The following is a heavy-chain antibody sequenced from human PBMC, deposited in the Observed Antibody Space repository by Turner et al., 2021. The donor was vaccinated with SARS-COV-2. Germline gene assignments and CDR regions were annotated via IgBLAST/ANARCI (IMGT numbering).Heavy chain of an antibody. CDR3: ARVGRPSSIDMWFDL. CDR2: IRDDGSDE. D-gene: IGHD2-15*01. CDR1: GFTLTTFC. Sequence: QPLASGGGFVQPWGSLRLPCAASGFTLTTFCMNWVRQAPGKGLEWVASIRDDGSDEKYVDSVKSRFTISRDNAKNTLYLQMNSLRAEDRAVYYCARVGRPSSIDMWFDLWGQGTLVTVSS. J-gene: IGHJ5*02. V-gene: IGHV3-7*01.